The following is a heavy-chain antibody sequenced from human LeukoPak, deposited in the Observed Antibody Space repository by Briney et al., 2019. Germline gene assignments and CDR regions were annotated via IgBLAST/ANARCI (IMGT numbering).Heavy chain of an antibody. J-gene: IGHJ6*03. CDR1: GYTFTSYG. V-gene: IGHV1-18*01. Sequence: ASVKVSCKASGYTFTSYGINWVRQAPGQGLEWVGWISAYNGKTNYAQKFQDRVIMTTDTSTSTAYMELRSLRSDDTAVYYCARRGGKDYGGYVLYYYYMDVWGKGSTVTVSS. CDR3: ARRGGKDYGGYVLYYYYMDV. D-gene: IGHD4-17*01. CDR2: ISAYNGKT.